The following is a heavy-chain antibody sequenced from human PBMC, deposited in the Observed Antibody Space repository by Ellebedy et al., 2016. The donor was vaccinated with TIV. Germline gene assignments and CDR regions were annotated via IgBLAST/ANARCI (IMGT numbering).Heavy chain of an antibody. Sequence: AASVKVSCKASGGTFSSYAISWVRQAPGQGLEWMGGIIPIFGTANYAQKFQGRVTITADESTSTAYMELSSLRSEDTAVYYCARLPCSGGSCYSHYYYGMDVWGQGTTVTVSS. CDR3: ARLPCSGGSCYSHYYYGMDV. V-gene: IGHV1-69*13. J-gene: IGHJ6*02. CDR2: IIPIFGTA. CDR1: GGTFSSYA. D-gene: IGHD2-15*01.